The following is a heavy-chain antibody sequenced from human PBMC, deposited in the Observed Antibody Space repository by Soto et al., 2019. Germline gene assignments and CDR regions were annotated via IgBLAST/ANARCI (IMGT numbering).Heavy chain of an antibody. CDR3: ARDLRNTYYDILTGPSLFY. CDR2: ISSNGGST. D-gene: IGHD3-9*01. J-gene: IGHJ4*02. Sequence: PGGSMKLSCAASGFTFRSYAMHWVRQAPGKGLEYVSAISSNGGSTYYANSVKGRFTISRDNSKNTLYLQMGSLRAEDMAVYYCARDLRNTYYDILTGPSLFYWGQGTLVTVSS. V-gene: IGHV3-64*01. CDR1: GFTFRSYA.